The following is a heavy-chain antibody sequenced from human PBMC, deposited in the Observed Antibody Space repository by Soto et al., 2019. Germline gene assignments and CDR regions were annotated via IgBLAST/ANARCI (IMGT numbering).Heavy chain of an antibody. CDR3: ARVPDLDYCSRTSCLYYFDY. Sequence: PGGSLRLSCAASGFTFSSYAMSWVRQAPGKGLEWVSIISGSGGSTYYTDSVKGRFTISRDNSKNSLYLQMNGLRAEDTAVYFCARVPDLDYCSRTSCLYYFDYWGQGALVTVSS. V-gene: IGHV3-23*01. CDR2: ISGSGGST. D-gene: IGHD2-2*01. J-gene: IGHJ4*02. CDR1: GFTFSSYA.